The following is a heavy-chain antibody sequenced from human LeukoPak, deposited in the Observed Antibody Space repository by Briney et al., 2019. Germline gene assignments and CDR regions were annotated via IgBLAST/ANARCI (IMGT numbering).Heavy chain of an antibody. J-gene: IGHJ4*02. D-gene: IGHD3-3*01. Sequence: PGGSLRLSCAASGFTFSSYAMTWVRQAPGKGLEWVSIIGGSGDSPYYADSVKGRFTISRDNSKSTLFLQMNSLRAEDTALYYCAKSNVDDFWSGYDYWGQGTLVTVSS. V-gene: IGHV3-23*01. CDR2: IGGSGDSP. CDR3: AKSNVDDFWSGYDY. CDR1: GFTFSSYA.